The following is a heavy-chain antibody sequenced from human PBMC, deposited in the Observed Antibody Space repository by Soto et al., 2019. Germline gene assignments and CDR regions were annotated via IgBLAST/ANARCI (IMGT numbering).Heavy chain of an antibody. CDR2: IFYSGST. CDR3: AKDQYHYYDTSGLMGAWFDP. Sequence: QVQLQESGPGLVKPSQTLSLTCTVSGGSITSGGYYWSWIRQLPGKGLEWIGYIFYSGSTYYNPSLKSRVTISVDTSKNQFSLKLSSVTAADTAVYYCAKDQYHYYDTSGLMGAWFDPWGQGTLVTVSS. D-gene: IGHD3-22*01. V-gene: IGHV4-31*03. J-gene: IGHJ5*02. CDR1: GGSITSGGYY.